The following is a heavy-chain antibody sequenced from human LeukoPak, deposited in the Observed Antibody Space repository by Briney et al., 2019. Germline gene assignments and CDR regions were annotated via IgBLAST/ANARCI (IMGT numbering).Heavy chain of an antibody. J-gene: IGHJ5*02. D-gene: IGHD2-2*01. CDR3: ARHEGPTSGRRWFDP. V-gene: IGHV4-4*02. CDR2: IYHSGST. Sequence: SETLSLTCAVSGGSISSSNWWSWVRQPPGKGLEWIGEIYHSGSTNYNPSLKSRVTISLDTSKNQFSLRLSSVTAADTAMYYCARHEGPTSGRRWFDPWGQGTLVTVSS. CDR1: GGSISSSNW.